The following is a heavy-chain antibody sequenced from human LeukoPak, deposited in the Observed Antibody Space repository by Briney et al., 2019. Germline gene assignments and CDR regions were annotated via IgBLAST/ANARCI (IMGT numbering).Heavy chain of an antibody. D-gene: IGHD4-17*01. CDR1: GGTFSSYA. Sequence: ASVKVSCKASGGTFSSYAISWVRQAPGQGLEWMGGIIPIFGTANYAQKFQGRVTITADESTSTAYMELSSLRSEDTAVYYCAREATVLNWFDPWGQGTLVTVSS. V-gene: IGHV1-69*13. J-gene: IGHJ5*02. CDR2: IIPIFGTA. CDR3: AREATVLNWFDP.